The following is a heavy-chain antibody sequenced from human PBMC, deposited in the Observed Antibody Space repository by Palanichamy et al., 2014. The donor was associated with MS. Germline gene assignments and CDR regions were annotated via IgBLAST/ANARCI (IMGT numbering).Heavy chain of an antibody. J-gene: IGHJ4*02. CDR2: ISSSSSTI. V-gene: IGHV3-48*02. D-gene: IGHD5-12*01. Sequence: EVQLVESGGGLVQPGGSLRLSCAASGFTSSSYSMNWVRQAPGKGLEWVSYISSSSSTIYYADSVKGRFTISRDNAKNSLYLQMNSPRDEDTAVYYCARDSRVATTPTDYWGQGTLVTVSS. CDR3: ARDSRVATTPTDY. CDR1: GFTSSSYS.